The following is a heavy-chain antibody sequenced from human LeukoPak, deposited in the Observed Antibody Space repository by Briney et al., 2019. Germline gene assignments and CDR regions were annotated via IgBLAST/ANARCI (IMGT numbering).Heavy chain of an antibody. V-gene: IGHV4-4*07. CDR2: IYTSGST. D-gene: IGHD6-13*01. J-gene: IGHJ3*02. CDR1: GGSISSYY. Sequence: ASETLSLTCTVSGGSISSYYWSWIRQPAGKGLEWIGRIYTSGSTNYNPSLKSRVTMSVDTSKNQFSLKLSSVTAADTAVYYCARMAVRYSSSWYGPGAFDIWGQGTMVTVSS. CDR3: ARMAVRYSSSWYGPGAFDI.